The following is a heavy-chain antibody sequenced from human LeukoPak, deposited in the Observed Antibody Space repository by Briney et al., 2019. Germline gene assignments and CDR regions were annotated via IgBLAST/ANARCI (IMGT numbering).Heavy chain of an antibody. D-gene: IGHD2-15*01. Sequence: ASVTVSCKASGYTFTNNGISWMRQAPGQGLEWMGWISAYNDNTNNAQKFQGRVTMTTDTSTSTAYMELRSLRSDDTAVYYCARDMGYCSGGSCPHNAFDIWGQGTMVTVS. CDR2: ISAYNDNT. CDR1: GYTFTNNG. V-gene: IGHV1-18*01. CDR3: ARDMGYCSGGSCPHNAFDI. J-gene: IGHJ3*02.